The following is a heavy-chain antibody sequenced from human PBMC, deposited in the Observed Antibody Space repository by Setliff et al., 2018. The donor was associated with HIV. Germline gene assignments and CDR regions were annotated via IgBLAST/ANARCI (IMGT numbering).Heavy chain of an antibody. Sequence: ASVKVSCKVSGYIFPDYYIQWVRQAPGKGLEWVGLIDPDRGETVYAEKFQGRVTITADRSKDIAYMKLSSLRSEDTAVYYCARDRVVGAPNAFDIWGQGTMVTVSS. D-gene: IGHD1-26*01. CDR3: ARDRVVGAPNAFDI. CDR1: GYIFPDYY. J-gene: IGHJ3*02. CDR2: IDPDRGET. V-gene: IGHV1-69-2*01.